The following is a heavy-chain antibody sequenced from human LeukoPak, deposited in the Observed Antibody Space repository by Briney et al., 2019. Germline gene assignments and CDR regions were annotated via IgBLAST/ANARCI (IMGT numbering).Heavy chain of an antibody. J-gene: IGHJ4*02. V-gene: IGHV1-2*02. Sequence: ASVKVSCKASGYTFTGYYMHWVRQAPGQGLKWMGWINPNHGDTNYAQKFQDRVSMTRDTSISTAYMHLSRLRSDDTAVYYCARSPHILTGENFDYWGQGTLLTVSS. CDR2: INPNHGDT. D-gene: IGHD3-9*01. CDR1: GYTFTGYY. CDR3: ARSPHILTGENFDY.